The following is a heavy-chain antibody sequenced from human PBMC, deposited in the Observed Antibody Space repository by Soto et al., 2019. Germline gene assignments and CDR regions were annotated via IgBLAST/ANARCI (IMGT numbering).Heavy chain of an antibody. J-gene: IGHJ4*02. D-gene: IGHD1-26*01. V-gene: IGHV3-23*01. Sequence: GDLRLSFADSGFTLSSYDMSWVLQAPVKGLEWVSAISGSGGSTYYEDSVKGRFNISRDNSKNTLYLQMNSLRAEETAVYYCAKDRTIVGATPFDYWGQGTLVTVSS. CDR3: AKDRTIVGATPFDY. CDR2: ISGSGGST. CDR1: GFTLSSYD.